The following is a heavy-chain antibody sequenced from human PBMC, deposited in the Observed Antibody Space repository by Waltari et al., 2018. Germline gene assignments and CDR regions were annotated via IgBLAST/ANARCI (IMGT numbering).Heavy chain of an antibody. V-gene: IGHV4-61*02. J-gene: IGHJ4*02. D-gene: IGHD2-15*01. CDR1: GGSISSGSYY. CDR2: IYTSGST. CDR3: ASVYCSGGSCYFDY. Sequence: QVQLQESGPGLVKPSQTLSLTCPVSGGSISSGSYYWSWIRQPAGKGLEWIGRIYTSGSTNYNPSLKSRVTISVDTSKNQFSLKLSSVTAADTAVYYCASVYCSGGSCYFDYWGQGTLVTVSS.